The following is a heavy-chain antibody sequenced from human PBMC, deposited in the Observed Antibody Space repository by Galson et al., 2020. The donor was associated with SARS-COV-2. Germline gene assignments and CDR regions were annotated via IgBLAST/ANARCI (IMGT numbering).Heavy chain of an antibody. CDR3: ARETDEHTSSWYDN. V-gene: IGHV3-30*04. Sequence: AGSLTLSCAASGFTFSSSAMHWVRPPPAQGLEWVAIISYDGTTRSKSDSVKGRFTISRDISTNTLYRQMNRLRPEDTGVYYCARETDEHTSSWYDNWGQGTLVTVSP. CDR1: GFTFSSSA. J-gene: IGHJ5*02. CDR2: ISYDGTTR. D-gene: IGHD2-2*01.